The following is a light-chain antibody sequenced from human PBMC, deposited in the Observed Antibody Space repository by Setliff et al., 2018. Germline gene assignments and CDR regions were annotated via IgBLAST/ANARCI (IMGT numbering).Light chain of an antibody. CDR2: DNN. Sequence: QSVLTQPPSVSAAPRQKVTISCSGGSSNIGSSYVSWYQQVPGAAPKLLIYDNNKRPSGIPDRFSGSKSGASGTLGITGLQTGDEAEYYCATWDFSLRGVVFGGGTKVTVL. V-gene: IGLV1-51*01. CDR1: SSNIGSSY. CDR3: ATWDFSLRGVV. J-gene: IGLJ2*01.